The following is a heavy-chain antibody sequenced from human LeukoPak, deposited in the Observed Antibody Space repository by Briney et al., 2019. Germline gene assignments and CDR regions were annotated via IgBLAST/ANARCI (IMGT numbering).Heavy chain of an antibody. CDR2: IYYSGST. CDR1: GGSFSGYY. CDR3: ARETSQKGAHYMDV. V-gene: IGHV4-59*01. Sequence: SETLSLTCGVFGGSFSGYYWSWIRQPPGKGLEWIGYIYYSGSTNYKPSLKSRVTISVDTSKNQFSLKLSSVTAADTAVYYCARETSQKGAHYMDVWGKGTTVTISS. D-gene: IGHD3-16*01. J-gene: IGHJ6*03.